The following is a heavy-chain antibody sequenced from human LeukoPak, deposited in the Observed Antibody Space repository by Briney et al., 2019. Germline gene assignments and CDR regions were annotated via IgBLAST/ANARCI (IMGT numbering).Heavy chain of an antibody. J-gene: IGHJ4*02. CDR2: ISWNSVSV. Sequence: GGSLRLSCVASGFTFDDYAMHWVRQRPGKGLEWVSGISWNSVSVDYADSVKGRFTISRDNAKNSLYLQMNSLRAEDTALYYCAKDRYGASRLLFDYWGQGTLVTVSS. V-gene: IGHV3-9*01. CDR1: GFTFDDYA. CDR3: AKDRYGASRLLFDY. D-gene: IGHD2-15*01.